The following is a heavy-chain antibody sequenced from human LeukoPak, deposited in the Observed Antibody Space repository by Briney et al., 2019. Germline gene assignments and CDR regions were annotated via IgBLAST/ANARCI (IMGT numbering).Heavy chain of an antibody. CDR3: AKSKPVWWDVGDAFDI. D-gene: IGHD1-26*01. CDR1: GFTFSSYD. CDR2: ISGSAGST. V-gene: IGHV3-23*01. Sequence: QPGGSLRLSCAASGFTFSSYDMSWVRQAPGKGLEWVSGISGSAGSTYYADSVKGRFTISRDNSKNTMYLQMNSLRAEDTAVYYCAKSKPVWWDVGDAFDIWGQGTMVTVSS. J-gene: IGHJ3*02.